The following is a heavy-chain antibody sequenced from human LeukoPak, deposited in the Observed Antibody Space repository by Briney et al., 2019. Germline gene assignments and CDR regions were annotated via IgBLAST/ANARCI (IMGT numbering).Heavy chain of an antibody. Sequence: QTGGSLRLSCAASGFTFDDYTMHWVRQAPGKGLEWVSLISWDGGSTYYADSVKGRFTISRDNSKNSLYLQMNSLRTEDTALYYCAKDGDRELRGVFDYWGQGTLVTVSS. CDR2: ISWDGGST. D-gene: IGHD1-26*01. V-gene: IGHV3-43*01. J-gene: IGHJ4*02. CDR3: AKDGDRELRGVFDY. CDR1: GFTFDDYT.